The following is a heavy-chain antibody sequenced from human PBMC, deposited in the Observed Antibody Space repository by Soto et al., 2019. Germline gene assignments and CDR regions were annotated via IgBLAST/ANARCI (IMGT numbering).Heavy chain of an antibody. CDR2: ISSGGEYL. V-gene: IGHV3-21*01. CDR1: GLTFSAFG. Sequence: EVQLVESGGGLVKPGGSLRLSCAASGLTFSAFGMNWVRQAPGKGLEWVSSISSGGEYLDYADSVKGRLTISRDNAKNSLFLHLDGLRVEDPAVYYCATVGEVGAVLGCWGQGPTVTFS. D-gene: IGHD1-26*01. CDR3: ATVGEVGAVLGC. J-gene: IGHJ6*02.